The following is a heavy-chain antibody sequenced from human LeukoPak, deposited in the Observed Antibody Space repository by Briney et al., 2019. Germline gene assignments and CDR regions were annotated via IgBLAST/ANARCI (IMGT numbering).Heavy chain of an antibody. Sequence: SETLTPNCTVSGGSISRYYWSWVRQPAGKGLEWIGRIYTSGSTNYNPSLKSRVTMSVDTSKNQFSLKLSSVTAADTAVYYCARDGYSRSWKAFDIWGQGTMVTVSS. V-gene: IGHV4-4*07. D-gene: IGHD6-13*01. J-gene: IGHJ3*02. CDR1: GGSISRYY. CDR3: ARDGYSRSWKAFDI. CDR2: IYTSGST.